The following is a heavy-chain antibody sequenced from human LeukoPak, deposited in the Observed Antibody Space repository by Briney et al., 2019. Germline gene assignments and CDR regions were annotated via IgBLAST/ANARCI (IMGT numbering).Heavy chain of an antibody. Sequence: ASVEVSCKASGYTFTGYYMHWVRQAPGQGLEWMGWINPNSGGTNYAQKFQGRVTMTRDTSISTAYMELSRLRSDDTAVYYCARDPRDTAMVTLQIDYWGQGTLVTVSS. CDR1: GYTFTGYY. D-gene: IGHD5-18*01. CDR3: ARDPRDTAMVTLQIDY. V-gene: IGHV1-2*02. J-gene: IGHJ4*02. CDR2: INPNSGGT.